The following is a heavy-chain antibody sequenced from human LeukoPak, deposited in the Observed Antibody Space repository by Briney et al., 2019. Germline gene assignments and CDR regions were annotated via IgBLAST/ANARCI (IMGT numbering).Heavy chain of an antibody. D-gene: IGHD6-19*01. CDR1: GFTFSSSV. J-gene: IGHJ5*02. Sequence: QPGGSLRLSCAASGFTFSSSVMHGVRQAPGKGLEWVSSINDRGGSTYYADSVRGRYTISTDNSKVTLYLQMNSLRAEDTAMYYCAREGGSSGWAGWFDPWGQGTLVTVSS. CDR2: INDRGGST. V-gene: IGHV3-23*01. CDR3: AREGGSSGWAGWFDP.